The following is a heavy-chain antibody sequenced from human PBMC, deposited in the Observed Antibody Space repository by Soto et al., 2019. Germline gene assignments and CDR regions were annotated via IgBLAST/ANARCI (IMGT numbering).Heavy chain of an antibody. CDR1: GGSISSSSYY. Sequence: SETLSLTCTVSGGSISSSSYYWGWIRQPPGKGLEWIGSIYYSGSTYYNPSLKSRVTISVDTSKNQFSLKLSSVTAADTAVYYCAGVVISDYYGMDVWGQGTTVPVS. CDR3: AGVVISDYYGMDV. D-gene: IGHD3-22*01. J-gene: IGHJ6*02. V-gene: IGHV4-39*01. CDR2: IYYSGST.